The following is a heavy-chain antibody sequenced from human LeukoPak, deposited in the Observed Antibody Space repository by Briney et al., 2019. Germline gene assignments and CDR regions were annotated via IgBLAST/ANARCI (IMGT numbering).Heavy chain of an antibody. CDR3: ARGCKTTVTIFDY. CDR2: IIPIFGTA. D-gene: IGHD4-17*01. CDR1: GGTFSSYA. J-gene: IGHJ4*02. Sequence: ASVKVSCKASGGTFSSYAISWVRQAPGQGLEWMGGIIPIFGTANYAQKFQGRVTVTADESTSTAYMELSSLRSEDTAVYYCARGCKTTVTIFDYWGQGTLVTVSS. V-gene: IGHV1-69*01.